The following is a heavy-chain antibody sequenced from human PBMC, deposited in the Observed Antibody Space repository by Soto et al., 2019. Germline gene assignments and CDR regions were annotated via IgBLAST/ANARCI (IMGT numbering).Heavy chain of an antibody. Sequence: QLQLQESGPELVKPSETLSLTCTVSGGSISSSSFHWGWIRQPPGKGLEWIGSIYYSGSTYYSPALKTRVTISVDTSKNQLPLKASSVTAAGTAVYYWARRERAAGTGLVFAPWGQGTPVTLPS. CDR1: GGSISSSSFH. V-gene: IGHV4-39*01. J-gene: IGHJ5*02. D-gene: IGHD6-13*01. CDR2: IYYSGST. CDR3: ARRERAAGTGLVFAP.